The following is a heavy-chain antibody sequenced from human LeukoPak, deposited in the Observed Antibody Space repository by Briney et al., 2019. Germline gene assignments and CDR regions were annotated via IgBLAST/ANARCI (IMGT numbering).Heavy chain of an antibody. CDR1: GGSFSGCY. D-gene: IGHD7-27*01. V-gene: IGHV4-34*01. Sequence: ASETLSLTCAVYGGSFSGCYWSWIRQPPGKGLEWIGEINHSGSTNYNPSLKSRVTISVDTSKNQYSLKLSSVTAADTAAYYCARGLGPGYFDYWGQGTLVTVSS. J-gene: IGHJ4*02. CDR3: ARGLGPGYFDY. CDR2: INHSGST.